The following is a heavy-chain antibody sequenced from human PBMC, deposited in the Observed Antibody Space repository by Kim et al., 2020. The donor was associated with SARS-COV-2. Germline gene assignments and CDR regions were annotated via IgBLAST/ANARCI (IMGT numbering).Heavy chain of an antibody. CDR2: ISGSGGST. J-gene: IGHJ6*02. CDR1: GFTFSSYA. CDR3: AKDYYDSSGYNYYYGMDV. Sequence: GGSLRLSCAASGFTFSSYAMSWVRQAPGKGLEWVSAISGSGGSTYYADSVKGRFTISRDNSKNTLYLQMNSLRAEDTAVYYCAKDYYDSSGYNYYYGMDVWGQGTTVTVS. V-gene: IGHV3-23*01. D-gene: IGHD3-22*01.